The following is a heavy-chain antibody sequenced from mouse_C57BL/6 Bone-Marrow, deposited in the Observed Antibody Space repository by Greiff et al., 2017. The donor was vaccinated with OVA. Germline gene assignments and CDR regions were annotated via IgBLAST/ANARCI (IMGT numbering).Heavy chain of an antibody. V-gene: IGHV1-15*01. Sequence: QVQLQQSGAELVRPGASVTLSCKASGYTFTDYEMHWVKQTPVHGLEWIGAIDPETGGPAYNQKFKGKAILTADKSSSTAYMELRSLTSEDSAVYYGTRGYSNYYAMDYWGQGTSVTVSS. D-gene: IGHD2-5*01. CDR3: TRGYSNYYAMDY. J-gene: IGHJ4*01. CDR1: GYTFTDYE. CDR2: IDPETGGP.